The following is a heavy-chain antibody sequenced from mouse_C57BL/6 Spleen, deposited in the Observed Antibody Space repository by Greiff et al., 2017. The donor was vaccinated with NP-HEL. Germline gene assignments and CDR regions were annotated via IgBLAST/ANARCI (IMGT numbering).Heavy chain of an antibody. V-gene: IGHV1-50*01. CDR1: GYTFTSYW. CDR3: ARDYSNYDWFAY. J-gene: IGHJ3*01. D-gene: IGHD2-5*01. Sequence: QVQLQQPGAELVKPGASVKLSCKASGYTFTSYWMQWVKQRPGQGLEWIGEIDPSDSYTNYNQKFKGKATLTVDTSSSTAYMQISSLTSEDSAVYYCARDYSNYDWFAYWGQGTLVTVSA. CDR2: IDPSDSYT.